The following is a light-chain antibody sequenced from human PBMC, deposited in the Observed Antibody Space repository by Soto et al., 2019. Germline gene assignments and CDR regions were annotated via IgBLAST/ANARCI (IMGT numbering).Light chain of an antibody. Sequence: QSVLTQPPSASGSPGQSVTISCTGTSSDVGGSNYVSWYQQHPGKAPKLMIYEVNKRPSGVPDRFSGSKSGNTASLTVSGLQPDEEGDYYCNSYAGNNNMVFGGGTKLTVL. CDR2: EVN. CDR1: SSDVGGSNY. V-gene: IGLV2-8*01. J-gene: IGLJ2*01. CDR3: NSYAGNNNMV.